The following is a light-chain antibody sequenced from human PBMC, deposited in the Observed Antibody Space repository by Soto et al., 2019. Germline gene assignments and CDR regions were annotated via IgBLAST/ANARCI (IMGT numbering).Light chain of an antibody. CDR3: SSYTSSSTPGV. J-gene: IGLJ3*02. CDR1: SSDVGGYNY. V-gene: IGLV2-14*01. Sequence: QSALTQPASVSGSPGQSITISCTGTSSDVGGYNYVSWYQQHPGKAPKLMIYEVSNRPSGVSNRFSGSKSGNTASLTISGLQAEDEADYYCSSYTSSSTPGVFGGGTK. CDR2: EVS.